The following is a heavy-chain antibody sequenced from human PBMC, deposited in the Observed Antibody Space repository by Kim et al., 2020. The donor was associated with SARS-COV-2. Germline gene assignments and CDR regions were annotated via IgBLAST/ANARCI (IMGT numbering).Heavy chain of an antibody. J-gene: IGHJ6*02. V-gene: IGHV3-13*04. CDR1: GFTFSSYA. D-gene: IGHD1-20*01. CDR3: ARRGIGIRGAVYGMDG. Sequence: GGSLRLSCEASGFTFSSYAMHWVRQATGKGLEWVSAIGTAGDTSYPGSVKGRFTITREDAKNSLYLQMNNLSTAETAVYYCARRGIGIRGAVYGMDGWG. CDR2: IGTAGDT.